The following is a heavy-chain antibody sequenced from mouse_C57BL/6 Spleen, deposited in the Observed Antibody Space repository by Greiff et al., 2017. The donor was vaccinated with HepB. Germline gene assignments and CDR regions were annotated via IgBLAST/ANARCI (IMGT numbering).Heavy chain of an antibody. CDR2: IRNKANNHAT. Sequence: EVKVEESGGGLVQPGGSMKLSCAASGFTFSDAWMDWVRQSPEKGLEWVAEIRNKANNHATYYAESVKGRFTISRDDSKSSVYLQMNSLRAKDPGIYYCTGYDGRPPGFDVWGTGTTVTVSS. J-gene: IGHJ1*03. D-gene: IGHD1-1*01. V-gene: IGHV6-6*01. CDR3: TGYDGRPPGFDV. CDR1: GFTFSDAW.